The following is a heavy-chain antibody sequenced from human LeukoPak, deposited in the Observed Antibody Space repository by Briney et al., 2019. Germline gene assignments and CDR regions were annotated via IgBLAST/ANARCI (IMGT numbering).Heavy chain of an antibody. CDR2: ISGNGGST. D-gene: IGHD3-10*01. J-gene: IGHJ4*02. V-gene: IGHV3-23*01. Sequence: GGSLKLSCAASGFTFSTYAISWVRQTPEQGLEWLSAISGNGGSTYYADTVKGRFTISRDNSKNTLYLKMNSLRTEDTAVYYCAKDRGFGEYFPFFYWGQGTLVTVSS. CDR3: AKDRGFGEYFPFFY. CDR1: GFTFSTYA.